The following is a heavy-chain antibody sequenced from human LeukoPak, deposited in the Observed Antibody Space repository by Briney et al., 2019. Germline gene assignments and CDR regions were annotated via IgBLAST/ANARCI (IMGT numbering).Heavy chain of an antibody. Sequence: ASVNVSLKCSGYTFTSYGIRWVRQPPGQGLEWVGWINAYNGNTNYAQKLQGRVTMTTDTSTSTDYMEQRSLRSDDTAVYYCARDRTSDGSGPGDDAFDIWGQGTMVTVSS. J-gene: IGHJ3*02. D-gene: IGHD3-22*01. CDR3: ARDRTSDGSGPGDDAFDI. CDR1: GYTFTSYG. V-gene: IGHV1-18*01. CDR2: INAYNGNT.